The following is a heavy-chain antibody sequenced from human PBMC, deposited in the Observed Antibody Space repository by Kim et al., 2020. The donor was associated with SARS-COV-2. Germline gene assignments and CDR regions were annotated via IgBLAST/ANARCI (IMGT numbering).Heavy chain of an antibody. V-gene: IGHV3-48*02. D-gene: IGHD6-19*01. Sequence: VKGRFTISRDNAKNSLYLQMNSLREEDTAVYYCARDEAYSSGWYEFDYWGQGTLVTVSS. J-gene: IGHJ4*02. CDR3: ARDEAYSSGWYEFDY.